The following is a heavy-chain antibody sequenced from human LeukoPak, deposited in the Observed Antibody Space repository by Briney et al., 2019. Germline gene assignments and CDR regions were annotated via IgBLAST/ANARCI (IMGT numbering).Heavy chain of an antibody. CDR3: ARDRGRATNAFDV. Sequence: PGGSLRLSCAASGFTFSSYAMHWVRQAPGKGLEWVAVISYDGSNKYYADSVKGRFTISRDNSRNTLYLQMNSLRAEDTAMYYCARDRGRATNAFDVWGQGTMVTVSS. J-gene: IGHJ3*01. CDR2: ISYDGSNK. D-gene: IGHD5-12*01. CDR1: GFTFSSYA. V-gene: IGHV3-30-3*01.